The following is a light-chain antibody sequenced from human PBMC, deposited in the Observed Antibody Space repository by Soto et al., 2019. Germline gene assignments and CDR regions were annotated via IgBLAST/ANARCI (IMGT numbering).Light chain of an antibody. CDR1: QSVSSS. V-gene: IGKV3-15*01. J-gene: IGKJ1*01. CDR3: QQYQNLWT. CDR2: DAS. Sequence: EIVMTQSPATLSVSPGERATLSCRASQSVSSSLAWYQQKPGQAPRLLIYDASTRATGIPTRFSGSGSGTEFTLTISSLQSEDFALYYCQQYQNLWTFGQGTKV.